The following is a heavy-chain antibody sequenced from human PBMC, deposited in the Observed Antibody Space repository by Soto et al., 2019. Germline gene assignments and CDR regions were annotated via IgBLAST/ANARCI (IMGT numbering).Heavy chain of an antibody. CDR1: GFTFDSYA. Sequence: EVKLLESGGGLAQPGGSLRLSCVGSGFTFDSYAISWVRQAPGERLPWIAAISGSADGTDYAHSVRGRFPISRDNAKNTVHLQMDSLRVEDTAVYFCAKDTVGGYSFWSGYYSDGLDVWGQGTLVSVS. CDR3: AKDTVGGYSFWSGYYSDGLDV. J-gene: IGHJ3*01. CDR2: ISGSADGT. V-gene: IGHV3-23*01. D-gene: IGHD3-3*01.